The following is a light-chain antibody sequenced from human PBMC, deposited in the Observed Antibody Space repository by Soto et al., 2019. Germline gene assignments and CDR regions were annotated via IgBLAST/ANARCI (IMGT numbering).Light chain of an antibody. J-gene: IGKJ3*01. CDR2: KAS. CDR3: QQSFT. V-gene: IGKV1-5*03. CDR1: QSISSW. Sequence: DIQMTQSPSTLSASVGDRVTITCRGSQSISSWLAWYQQEAGKAPKLLIYKASSLESGVPSRFSGSGSGTEFTLTISSLQPDDFATHYCQQSFTFGPGTKVDIK.